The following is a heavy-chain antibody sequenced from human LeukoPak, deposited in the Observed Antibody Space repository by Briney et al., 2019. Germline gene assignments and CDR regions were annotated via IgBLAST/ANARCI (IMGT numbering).Heavy chain of an antibody. CDR2: ISGDGGST. Sequence: GGSLRLSCAASGFTFDDYAMHWVRQAPGKGLEWVSLISGDGGSTFYADSVKGRFTMSRDNAENTLFLQMNSLRAEDTAVYYCARVTLVRGVIPHFDYWGQGTLVTVSS. V-gene: IGHV3-43*02. J-gene: IGHJ4*02. CDR1: GFTFDDYA. D-gene: IGHD3-10*01. CDR3: ARVTLVRGVIPHFDY.